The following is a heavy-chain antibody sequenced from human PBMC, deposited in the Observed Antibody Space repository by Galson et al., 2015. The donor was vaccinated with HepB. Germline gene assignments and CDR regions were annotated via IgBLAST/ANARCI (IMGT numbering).Heavy chain of an antibody. V-gene: IGHV4-30-2*01. J-gene: IGHJ4*02. CDR1: GGSISSGGYS. D-gene: IGHD2-15*01. CDR2: IYHSGST. CDR3: AREGSGGIGY. Sequence: TLSLTCAVSGGSISSGGYSWSWIRQPPGKGLEWIGYIYHSGSTYYNPSLKSRVTISVDRSKNRFSLKLSSVTAADTAVYYCAREGSGGIGYWGQGTLVTVSS.